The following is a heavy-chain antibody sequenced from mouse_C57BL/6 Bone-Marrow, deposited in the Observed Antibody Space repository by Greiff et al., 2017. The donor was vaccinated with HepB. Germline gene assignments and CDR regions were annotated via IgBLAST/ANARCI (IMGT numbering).Heavy chain of an antibody. V-gene: IGHV1-82*01. CDR1: GYAFSSSW. CDR3: ARACYAMDY. J-gene: IGHJ4*01. CDR2: IYPGDGDT. Sequence: QVQLKESGPELVKPGASVKISCKASGYAFSSSWMNWVKQRPGKGLEWIGRIYPGDGDTNYNGKFKGKATLTADKSSSTAYMQLSSLTSEDSAVYFCARACYAMDYWGQGTSVTVSS.